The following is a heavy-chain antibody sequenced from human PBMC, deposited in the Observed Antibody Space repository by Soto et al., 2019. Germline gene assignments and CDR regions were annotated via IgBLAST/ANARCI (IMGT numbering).Heavy chain of an antibody. D-gene: IGHD6-13*01. CDR2: IYYSGST. J-gene: IGHJ5*02. CDR1: GGSISSYY. V-gene: IGHV4-59*12. Sequence: AETLSLTCTVSGGSISSYYWSWIRQPPGKGLEWIGYIYYSGSTNYNPSPKSRVTISVDKSKNQFSLKLSSVTAADTAVYYCTSIIAAAGFGPWGQGTLVTVSS. CDR3: TSIIAAAGFGP.